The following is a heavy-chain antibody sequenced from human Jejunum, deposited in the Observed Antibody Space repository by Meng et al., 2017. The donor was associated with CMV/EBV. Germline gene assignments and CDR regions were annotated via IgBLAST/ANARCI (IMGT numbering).Heavy chain of an antibody. Sequence: VQLVESGGGFVQPGGSLRLSCVASGFTFSNDWMTWVRQAPGKGLEWVANIKQDGSETYYVDSVKGRFTISRDNGKNSLYLQMNNLRAEDTGVYYCARGFAIDSWGQGTLVTVSS. CDR2: IKQDGSET. CDR3: ARGFAIDS. V-gene: IGHV3-7*04. D-gene: IGHD3-10*01. J-gene: IGHJ4*02. CDR1: GFTFSNDW.